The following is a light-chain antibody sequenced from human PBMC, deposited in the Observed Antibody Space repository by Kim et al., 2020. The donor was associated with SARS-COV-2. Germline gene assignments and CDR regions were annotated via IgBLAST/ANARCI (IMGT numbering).Light chain of an antibody. CDR3: QQYNNLTRMYS. CDR2: GAS. J-gene: IGKJ2*03. V-gene: IGKV3-15*01. Sequence: EIVMTQSPATLSVSPGERATLSCRASQSVSSNLAWYQQKPGQAPRLLIYGASTRATGIPARCSGSGSGTEFTLTISSLQAEDFAIYYCQQYNNLTRMYSFDQGTKLEI. CDR1: QSVSSN.